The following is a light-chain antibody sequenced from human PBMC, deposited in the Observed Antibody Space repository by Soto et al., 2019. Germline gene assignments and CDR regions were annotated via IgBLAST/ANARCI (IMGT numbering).Light chain of an antibody. CDR1: QSISSFS. J-gene: IGKJ1*01. Sequence: EIVLTQSPGTLSLSPGERATLSCRASQSISSFSLAWYQQTPGQAPRLLIYDASSRAAGIPDRFSGGGSGTDFTLTISRLEPEDFGVYYCQQYGGSPRTFGQGTKVEIK. CDR2: DAS. V-gene: IGKV3-20*01. CDR3: QQYGGSPRT.